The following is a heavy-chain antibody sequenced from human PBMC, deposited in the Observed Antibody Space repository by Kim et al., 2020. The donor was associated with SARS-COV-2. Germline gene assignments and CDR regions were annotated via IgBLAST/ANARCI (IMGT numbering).Heavy chain of an antibody. CDR2: IYYIGNT. CDR3: ARGYGSGRTYGMDV. V-gene: IGHV4-31*03. D-gene: IGHD3-10*01. CDR1: GGSISSGDYY. J-gene: IGHJ6*02. Sequence: SETLSLTCTVSGGSISSGDYYWSWIRQHPGKGLEWIGYIYYIGNTYYNPSLKSRVTISVDTSKNQFSLKLSSVTAADTAVYYCARGYGSGRTYGMDVWGQGTTVTVSS.